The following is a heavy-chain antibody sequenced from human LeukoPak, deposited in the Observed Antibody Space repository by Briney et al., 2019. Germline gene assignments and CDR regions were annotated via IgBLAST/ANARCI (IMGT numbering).Heavy chain of an antibody. D-gene: IGHD2-2*01. Sequence: GGSLRLSCTASGFTFSSYSMNWVRQAPGKGLEWVSSISSGSSYIYYADSMKGRFTISRDNAKNSLYLQMNSLRAEDTAVFYCARDPRPFGCSSTACPRYYFDYWGQGALVTVSS. J-gene: IGHJ4*02. CDR2: ISSGSSYI. CDR3: ARDPRPFGCSSTACPRYYFDY. V-gene: IGHV3-21*01. CDR1: GFTFSSYS.